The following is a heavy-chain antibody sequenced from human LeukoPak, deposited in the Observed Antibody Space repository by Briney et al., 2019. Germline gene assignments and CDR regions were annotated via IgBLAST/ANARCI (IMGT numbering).Heavy chain of an antibody. CDR2: ISGSGGST. CDR3: AKKYQLQYYYYYYYMDV. Sequence: GGSLRLSCAASGFTSSSYAMSWVRQAPGKGLEWVSAISGSGGSTYYADSVKGRFTISRDNSKNTLYLQMNSLRAEDTAVYYCAKKYQLQYYYYYYYMDVWGKGTTVTVSS. J-gene: IGHJ6*03. CDR1: GFTSSSYA. D-gene: IGHD2-2*01. V-gene: IGHV3-23*01.